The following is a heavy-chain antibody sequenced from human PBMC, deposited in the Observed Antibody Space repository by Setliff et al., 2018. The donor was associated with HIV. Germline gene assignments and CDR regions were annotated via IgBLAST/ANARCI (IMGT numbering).Heavy chain of an antibody. D-gene: IGHD2-2*01. Sequence: GGSLRLSCAASGFNFSSHTMNWIRQAPGKGLEWVSSISSTGTYIYYADSVKGRFTISRDNAKNSLYLEMNSLRVEDTAVYYCAREDQLLSGDYYYYGMDVWGQGTTVTVSS. CDR2: ISSTGTYI. CDR3: AREDQLLSGDYYYYGMDV. V-gene: IGHV3-21*01. J-gene: IGHJ6*02. CDR1: GFNFSSHT.